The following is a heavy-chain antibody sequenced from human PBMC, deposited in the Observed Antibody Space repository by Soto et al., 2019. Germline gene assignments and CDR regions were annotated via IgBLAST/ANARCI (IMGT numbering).Heavy chain of an antibody. CDR3: ARPRKYCSGGSCYTGVLGI. CDR2: IYPGDSDT. D-gene: IGHD2-15*01. Sequence: GESLKISCKGSGYSFTSYWIGWVRQMPGKGLEWMGIIYPGDSDTRYSPSFQGQVTISADKSISTAYLQWSSLKASDTAMYYCARPRKYCSGGSCYTGVLGIWGQGTMVTV. V-gene: IGHV5-51*01. CDR1: GYSFTSYW. J-gene: IGHJ3*02.